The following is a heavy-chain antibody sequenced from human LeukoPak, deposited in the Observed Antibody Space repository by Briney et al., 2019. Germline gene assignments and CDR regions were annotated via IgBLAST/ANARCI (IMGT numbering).Heavy chain of an antibody. CDR1: GVSINDYY. D-gene: IGHD2-15*01. CDR3: ARHSGRAVSQSSFDY. Sequence: SETLSLTCTVSGVSINDYYWSWIRQPPGKGLEWIGHIYYSGSTNYNPSLESRVTMAVDTSKNQFSLKVSSMTAADTAIYYCARHSGRAVSQSSFDYWGQGTLVTVSS. J-gene: IGHJ4*02. V-gene: IGHV4-59*01. CDR2: IYYSGST.